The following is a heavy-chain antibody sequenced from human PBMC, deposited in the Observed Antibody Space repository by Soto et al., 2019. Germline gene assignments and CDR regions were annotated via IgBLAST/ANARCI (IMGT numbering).Heavy chain of an antibody. CDR2: INQSGST. Sequence: SETLSLTGAVCGESLSAYYCTWIRQPPWKGLEWIGEINQSGSTNYNPSLKSRVTMSADTSMKHFSLKVTSVTAADTAVYYCARGTVYVPFLFPCLDVWGQGTTVTVSS. CDR1: GESLSAYY. D-gene: IGHD3-10*02. CDR3: ARGTVYVPFLFPCLDV. V-gene: IGHV4-34*01. J-gene: IGHJ6*02.